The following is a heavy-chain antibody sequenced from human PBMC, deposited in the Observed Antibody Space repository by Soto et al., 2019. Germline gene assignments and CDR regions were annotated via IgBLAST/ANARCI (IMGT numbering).Heavy chain of an antibody. V-gene: IGHV4-59*01. CDR1: GGSISSYY. J-gene: IGHJ6*02. CDR3: ARERYYGMDV. Sequence: LSLTCTVSGGSISSYYWSWIRQPPGKGLEWIGNIYYSGSTNYNPSLKSRVTISVDTSKNQFSLKLSSVTAADTAVYYCARERYYGMDVWGQGTTVTVSS. CDR2: IYYSGST.